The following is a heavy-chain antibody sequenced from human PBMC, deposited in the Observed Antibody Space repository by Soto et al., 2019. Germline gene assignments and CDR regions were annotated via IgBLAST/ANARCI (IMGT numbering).Heavy chain of an antibody. Sequence: SETLSLTCTVSGGSISSGDYYWSWIRQPPGKGLEWIGYIYYSGSTYYNPSLKSRVTISVDTSKNQFSLKLSSVTAADTAVYYCAGDKIVATKIGDYYYGMDVWGQGTTVTFSS. J-gene: IGHJ6*02. CDR2: IYYSGST. CDR3: AGDKIVATKIGDYYYGMDV. V-gene: IGHV4-30-4*01. CDR1: GGSISSGDYY. D-gene: IGHD5-12*01.